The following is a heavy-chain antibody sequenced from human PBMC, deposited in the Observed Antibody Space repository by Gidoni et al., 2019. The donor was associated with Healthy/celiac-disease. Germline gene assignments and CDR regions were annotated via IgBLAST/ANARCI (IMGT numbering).Heavy chain of an antibody. Sequence: QLQLQESGPGPVKPSEPLSPPCTASAGTIISSDSYWGWIRQPPGKGLEWIGSIYYSGSTYYNPSLKSRVIISVDTSKNKFSLELSAVTAADTAVYYCARFNQSLSFDPWGQGTLVTVSS. CDR1: AGTIISSDSY. J-gene: IGHJ5*02. V-gene: IGHV4-39*01. CDR2: IYYSGST. CDR3: ARFNQSLSFDP.